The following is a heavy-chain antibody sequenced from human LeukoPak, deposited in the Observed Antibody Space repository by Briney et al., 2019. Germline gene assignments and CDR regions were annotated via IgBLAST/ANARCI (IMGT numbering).Heavy chain of an antibody. CDR1: GYTFTSYD. Sequence: GASVKVSCKASGYTFTSYDINWVRQATGQGLEWMGWMNPNSGNTGYAQKFQGRVTITRNTSISTAYMELSSLRSEDTAVYYCARAMVRGVIFRTNWFDPWGQGTLVTVSS. CDR2: MNPNSGNT. D-gene: IGHD3-10*01. V-gene: IGHV1-8*03. J-gene: IGHJ5*02. CDR3: ARAMVRGVIFRTNWFDP.